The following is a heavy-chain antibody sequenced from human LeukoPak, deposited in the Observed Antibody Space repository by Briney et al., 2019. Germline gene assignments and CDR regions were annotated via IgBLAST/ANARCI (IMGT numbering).Heavy chain of an antibody. CDR3: ARDLLLPGAVAGY. Sequence: GGSLRLSCAASGFTFSSYGMSWVRQAPGKGLEWVSAISGSGGSTYYADSVKGRFTISRDNSKNTLYLQMNSLRAEDTAVYYCARDLLLPGAVAGYWGQGTLVTVSS. J-gene: IGHJ4*02. CDR2: ISGSGGST. CDR1: GFTFSSYG. V-gene: IGHV3-23*01. D-gene: IGHD6-19*01.